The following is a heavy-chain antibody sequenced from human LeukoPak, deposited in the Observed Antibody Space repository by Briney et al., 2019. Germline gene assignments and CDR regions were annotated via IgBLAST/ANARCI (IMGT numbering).Heavy chain of an antibody. CDR2: INLNGGGT. Sequence: GASVKVSCKASGYTFSDYYMHWVRQAPGQGLEWMGWINLNGGGTNCAQKFQGRVTMTRDTSINTAYMELRSLKSDDTAVYYCAMSDPPPRWGVLDVWGQGTTVTVSS. J-gene: IGHJ6*02. V-gene: IGHV1-2*02. CDR1: GYTFSDYY. CDR3: AMSDPPPRWGVLDV. D-gene: IGHD4-23*01.